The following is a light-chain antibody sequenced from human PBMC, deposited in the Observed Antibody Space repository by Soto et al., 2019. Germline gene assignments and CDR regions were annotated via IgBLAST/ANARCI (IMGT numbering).Light chain of an antibody. CDR1: QSINSW. CDR2: DAS. Sequence: DIQMTQSPSTLSASVGDRVTITCRASQSINSWLAWYQQKPGKAPKLLIYDASSLESGVPSRFSVSGSGTEFTLTISSLQPDDFATYYCQQYNSYSRTFGPGTKVDIK. V-gene: IGKV1-5*01. J-gene: IGKJ3*01. CDR3: QQYNSYSRT.